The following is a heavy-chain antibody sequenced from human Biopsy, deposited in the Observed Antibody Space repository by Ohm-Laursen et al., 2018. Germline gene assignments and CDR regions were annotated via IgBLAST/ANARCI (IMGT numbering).Heavy chain of an antibody. CDR1: VASAKTSGYF. J-gene: IGHJ2*01. V-gene: IGHV4-31*03. D-gene: IGHD3-9*01. Sequence: TLSLTCSVSVASAKTSGYFWAWIRQRPGKGLEWLGYISSNERTHYNPSLPSRLAISFDTSNNRISLQLRSVSVADTAVDYCVREPKTGTAEAWYFDLWGRGSPVTVPS. CDR3: VREPKTGTAEAWYFDL. CDR2: ISSNERT.